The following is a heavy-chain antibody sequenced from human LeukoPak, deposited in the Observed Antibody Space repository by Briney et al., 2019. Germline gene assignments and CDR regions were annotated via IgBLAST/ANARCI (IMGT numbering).Heavy chain of an antibody. CDR2: IWYDGSNK. V-gene: IGHV3-33*01. CDR3: ARDQNGYFDY. CDR1: GFTFRTYG. J-gene: IGHJ4*02. Sequence: GGSLRLSCAASGFTFRTYGMHWVRQAPGGGLEWVAVIWYDGSNKYYADSVKGRFTVSRDNSKNTLYLQMNSLRAEDTAVYYCARDQNGYFDYWGQGTLVTVSS.